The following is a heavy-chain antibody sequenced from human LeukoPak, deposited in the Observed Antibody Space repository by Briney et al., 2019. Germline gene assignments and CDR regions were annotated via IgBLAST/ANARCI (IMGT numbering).Heavy chain of an antibody. V-gene: IGHV3-74*01. J-gene: IGHJ3*01. D-gene: IGHD2-15*01. CDR3: ARSQSGVFDV. CDR2: MNSDGTSI. CDR1: GFTFTNYW. Sequence: GGSLRLSCVVSGFTFTNYWMQWVRQVPGKGLVWVARMNSDGTSIIHADSVKGRFTISRDNAENTLYLQMNSLRPEDTALYYCARSQSGVFDVWGQGTMVIVSS.